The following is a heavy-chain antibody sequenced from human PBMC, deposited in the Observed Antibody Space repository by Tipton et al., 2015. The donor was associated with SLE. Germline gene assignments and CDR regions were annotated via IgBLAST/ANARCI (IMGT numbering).Heavy chain of an antibody. D-gene: IGHD6-13*01. Sequence: GLVKPSETLSITCTVSGGSISSSSYYWGWIRQPPGKGLEWIGSIYYSGSTYYNPSLKSRVTISVDTSKNQFSLKLSSVTAADTAVYYCARVGDEAAAALGYWGQGTLVTVSS. CDR2: IYYSGST. V-gene: IGHV4-39*07. J-gene: IGHJ4*02. CDR3: ARVGDEAAAALGY. CDR1: GGSISSSSYY.